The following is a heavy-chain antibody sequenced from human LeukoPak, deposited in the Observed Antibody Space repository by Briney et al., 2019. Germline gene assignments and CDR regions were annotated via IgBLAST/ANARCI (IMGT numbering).Heavy chain of an antibody. Sequence: PPQTLCLTRTVSRVSISSSSYYSGWVRQPPGEWLEWSVSIYYSGSTYYNPSLKSRVTISVDTSKNQFSLKLSSVTAADTAVYYCAREVAVAGQYYFDYWGQGTLVTVSS. CDR2: IYYSGST. J-gene: IGHJ4*02. D-gene: IGHD6-19*01. V-gene: IGHV4-39*02. CDR3: AREVAVAGQYYFDY. CDR1: RVSISSSSYY.